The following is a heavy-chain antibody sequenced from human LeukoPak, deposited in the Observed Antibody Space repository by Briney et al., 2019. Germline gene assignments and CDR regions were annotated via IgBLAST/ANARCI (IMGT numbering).Heavy chain of an antibody. CDR3: AREEALGSGSFDY. J-gene: IGHJ4*02. V-gene: IGHV4-59*01. D-gene: IGHD1-26*01. Sequence: PSETLSLTCTVSGGSISTYYWSWIRQPPGKGLEWIGYIYYSGSTNYNPSLKSRVTISVDTSKNQFSLKLGSVTAADTAVYYCAREEALGSGSFDYWGQGALVTVSS. CDR1: GGSISTYY. CDR2: IYYSGST.